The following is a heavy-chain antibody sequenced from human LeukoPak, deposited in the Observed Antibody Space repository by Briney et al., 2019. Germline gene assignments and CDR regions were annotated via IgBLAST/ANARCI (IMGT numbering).Heavy chain of an antibody. J-gene: IGHJ4*02. V-gene: IGHV4-4*07. CDR1: GGSLSSSY. CDR3: AKDLTGLLDSGSDY. Sequence: SETLSLTCTVSGGSLSSSYWSWFREPPGPGLEWMGRIYYSGSTNYNPSPTSRLSISVDTSRNQFSLRLTSVTAADTAVYYCAKDLTGLLDSGSDYWGQGTLVTVSS. CDR2: IYYSGST. D-gene: IGHD5-18*01.